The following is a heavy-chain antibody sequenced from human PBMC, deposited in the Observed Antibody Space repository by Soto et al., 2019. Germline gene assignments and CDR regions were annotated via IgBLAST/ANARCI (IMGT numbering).Heavy chain of an antibody. CDR2: IYYSGST. D-gene: IGHD3-9*01. V-gene: IGHV4-61*01. CDR3: AGGNGALRYAKLDY. Sequence: SETLSLTCTVSGGSVSSGSYYWSWIRQPPGKGLEWIGYIYYSGSTNYNPSLKSRVTISVDTSKNQFSLKLSSVTAADTAVYYCAGGNGALRYAKLDYWGQGTLVTVSS. J-gene: IGHJ4*02. CDR1: GGSVSSGSYY.